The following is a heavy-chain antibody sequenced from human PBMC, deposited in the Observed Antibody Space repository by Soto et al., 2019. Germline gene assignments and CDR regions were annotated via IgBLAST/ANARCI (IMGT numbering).Heavy chain of an antibody. V-gene: IGHV4-31*03. CDR1: GGSISSVGYY. J-gene: IGHJ3*02. CDR2: IYYSGGT. Sequence: SETLSLTCTVSGGSISSVGYYWSWIRQHPGKGLEWIGYIYYSGGTYYNPSLKSRVTISVDTSKNQFSLKLSSVTAADTAVYYCARRGCLRIVVDFHMCGQGTTVTVSS. CDR3: ARRGCLRIVVDFHM. D-gene: IGHD3-22*01.